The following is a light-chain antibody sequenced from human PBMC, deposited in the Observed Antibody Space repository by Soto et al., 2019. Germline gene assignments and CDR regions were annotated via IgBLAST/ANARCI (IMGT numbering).Light chain of an antibody. Sequence: QSVLTQPPSVSGAPGQRVTISCTGSSSNIGAGYHVHWYQQLPGAAPKRLIFGDSNRPSGVPDRFSGSKSGTSASLAITGLQADDEADYYCQSSDSRLSGSDVFGTGTKVTVL. CDR2: GDS. V-gene: IGLV1-40*01. J-gene: IGLJ1*01. CDR3: QSSDSRLSGSDV. CDR1: SSNIGAGYH.